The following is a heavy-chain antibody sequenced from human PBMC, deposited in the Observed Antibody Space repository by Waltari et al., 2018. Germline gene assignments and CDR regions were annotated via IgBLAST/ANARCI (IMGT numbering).Heavy chain of an antibody. D-gene: IGHD4-17*01. CDR3: ARGIMTTVSHFDY. CDR1: GFTFSSYA. CDR2: ISYDGSNK. V-gene: IGHV3-30-3*01. Sequence: QVQLVESGGGVVQPGRSLRLSCAASGFTFSSYAMPWVRQAPGKGLEWVAVISYDGSNKYYADSVKGRFTISRDNSKNTLYLQMNSLRAEDTAVYYCARGIMTTVSHFDYWGQGTLVTVSS. J-gene: IGHJ4*02.